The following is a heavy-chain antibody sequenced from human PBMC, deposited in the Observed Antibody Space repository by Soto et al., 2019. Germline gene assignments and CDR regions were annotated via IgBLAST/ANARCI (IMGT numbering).Heavy chain of an antibody. Sequence: GGSLRLSCAASGFTFSSYGMHWVRQAPGKGLEWVAVISYDGSNKYYADSVKGRFTISRDNSKNTLYLQMNSLRAEDTAVYYCAKVGSGWDGHDAFDIWGQGTMVTVSS. D-gene: IGHD6-19*01. CDR3: AKVGSGWDGHDAFDI. CDR2: ISYDGSNK. V-gene: IGHV3-30*18. CDR1: GFTFSSYG. J-gene: IGHJ3*02.